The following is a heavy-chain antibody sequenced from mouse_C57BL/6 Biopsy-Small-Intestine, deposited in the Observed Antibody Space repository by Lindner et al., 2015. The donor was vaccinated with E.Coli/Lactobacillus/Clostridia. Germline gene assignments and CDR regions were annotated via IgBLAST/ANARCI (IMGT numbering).Heavy chain of an antibody. CDR2: INPNYGTT. D-gene: IGHD2-4*01. J-gene: IGHJ4*01. CDR1: GYSFTGYF. CDR3: AREGVYYDYDHAMDY. V-gene: IGHV1-39*01. Sequence: VQLQESGPELVKPGDSVKISCKASGYSFTGYFMNWVMQSHGKSLEWIGVINPNYGTTSYNQKFKGKATLTVDQSSSTAYMQLNSLTSEDSAVYYCAREGVYYDYDHAMDYWGQGTSVTVSS.